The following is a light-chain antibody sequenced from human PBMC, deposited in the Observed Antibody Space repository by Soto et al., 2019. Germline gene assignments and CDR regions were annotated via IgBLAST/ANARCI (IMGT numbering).Light chain of an antibody. J-gene: IGKJ1*01. V-gene: IGKV1-5*03. CDR1: KSISSW. Sequence: DIQMTQSPSTLSASVGDRVTITGRASKSISSWLAWYQQKPGKAPKLMTYQPSTLESGVPSRFSGSGSGTDFPLTISSLQPEDFAPYYYQPDNSPWTFGRGTKVEVK. CDR3: QPDNSPWT. CDR2: QPS.